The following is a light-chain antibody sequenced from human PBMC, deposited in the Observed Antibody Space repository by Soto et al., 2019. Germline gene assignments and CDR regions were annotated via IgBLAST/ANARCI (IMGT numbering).Light chain of an antibody. CDR3: QQYNNSPRT. Sequence: DIVMTQSPVTLSVSPGDRATLSCRASQSVGHNLAWFQQKPGQAPRLLIYGASAGATGIPDRFSGSGFGTEFTLTISSLQSEDLAVYYWQQYNNSPRTFGQGTKVEMK. V-gene: IGKV3-15*01. CDR1: QSVGHN. J-gene: IGKJ1*01. CDR2: GAS.